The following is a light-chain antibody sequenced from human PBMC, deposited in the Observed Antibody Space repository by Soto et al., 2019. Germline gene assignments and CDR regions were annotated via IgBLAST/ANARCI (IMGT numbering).Light chain of an antibody. J-gene: IGKJ4*01. CDR2: CAS. Sequence: LLLTQSQATLSLSPGARATLSCRASQSVIRYLAWYQQRPGQAPRLPIYCASSRATSSPDRFCGSGSGTDVSLTISRLVPEDFAVYYCQQYGSSPLLTFGGGTKVDIK. CDR1: QSVIRY. V-gene: IGKV3-20*01. CDR3: QQYGSSPLLT.